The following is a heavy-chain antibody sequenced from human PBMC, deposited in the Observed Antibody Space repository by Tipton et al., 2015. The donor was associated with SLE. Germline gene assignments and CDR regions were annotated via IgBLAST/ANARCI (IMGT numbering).Heavy chain of an antibody. V-gene: IGHV4-34*01. CDR1: GGSFNGYY. CDR2: ISHSGST. Sequence: TLSLTCAVSGGSFNGYYWGWIRQPPGKGLEWIGEISHSGSTKYDVSFTGRITISVDTSKNQFSLKLNSVTAADTAMYYCARGAERTSSGWYLVYWGQGTPVTVSS. J-gene: IGHJ4*02. CDR3: ARGAERTSSGWYLVY. D-gene: IGHD6-19*01.